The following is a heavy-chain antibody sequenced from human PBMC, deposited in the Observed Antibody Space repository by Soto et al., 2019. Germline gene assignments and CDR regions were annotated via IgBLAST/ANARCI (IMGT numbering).Heavy chain of an antibody. CDR2: ISYDGKNK. J-gene: IGHJ6*02. D-gene: IGHD2-2*01. V-gene: IGHV3-30*18. Sequence: QVQLVESGGGVVQPGRSLRLSCVASGFTFSTYGMHWVRQAPGKGLEWVAVISYDGKNKYYADSVKGRLTISRDNSKNTVYLQMGRLRGEDTVVYYCAKGQHCSSTSSYFYPCGMDVWGQGTTVAVSS. CDR1: GFTFSTYG. CDR3: AKGQHCSSTSSYFYPCGMDV.